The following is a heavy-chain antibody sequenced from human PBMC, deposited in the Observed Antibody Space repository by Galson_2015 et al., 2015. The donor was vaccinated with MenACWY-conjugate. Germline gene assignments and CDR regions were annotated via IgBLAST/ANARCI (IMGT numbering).Heavy chain of an antibody. J-gene: IGHJ3*02. Sequence: SVKVSCKASGYTFTNYYIHWVRQAPGQGLEWMGIINPSDGSTNYAQKFQGRVTMTRETSTTTVYLELSSLRSEDTAVYYCARDLRRVSMVRGSIVPDAFDMWGQGT. CDR3: ARDLRRVSMVRGSIVPDAFDM. CDR2: INPSDGST. CDR1: GYTFTNYY. V-gene: IGHV1-46*01. D-gene: IGHD3-10*01.